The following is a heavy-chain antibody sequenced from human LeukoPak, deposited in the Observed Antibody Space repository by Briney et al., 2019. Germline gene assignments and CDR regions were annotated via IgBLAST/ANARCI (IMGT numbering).Heavy chain of an antibody. CDR3: AKDRQWELPYYFDY. J-gene: IGHJ4*02. CDR2: IRYDGSNK. CDR1: GFTFSSYG. V-gene: IGHV3-30*02. D-gene: IGHD1-26*01. Sequence: PGGSLRLSCAASGFTFSSYGMHWVRQAPGKGLEWVAFIRYDGSNKYYADSVKGRFTISRDNSKNTLYLQMNSLRAEDTAVYYCAKDRQWELPYYFDYWGQGTLVTVSS.